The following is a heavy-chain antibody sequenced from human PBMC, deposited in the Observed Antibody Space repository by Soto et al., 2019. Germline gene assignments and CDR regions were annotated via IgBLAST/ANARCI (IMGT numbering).Heavy chain of an antibody. V-gene: IGHV3-11*06. CDR3: TRGQEFYYDSSGPPAPYYFDY. CDR1: GFTFSDYY. Sequence: PGGSLRLSCAASGFTFSDYYMSWIRQAPGKGLEWVSYISSSSSYTNYADSVKGRFTISRDNAKNSLYLQMNSLRAEDTAVYYCTRGQEFYYDSSGPPAPYYFDYWGQGTLVTVSS. J-gene: IGHJ4*02. D-gene: IGHD3-22*01. CDR2: ISSSSSYT.